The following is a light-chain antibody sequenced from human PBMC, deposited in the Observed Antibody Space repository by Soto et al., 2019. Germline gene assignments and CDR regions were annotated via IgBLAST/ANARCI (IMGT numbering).Light chain of an antibody. V-gene: IGLV3-21*02. CDR3: QVWDSNTDHFV. CDR1: SIGSAS. CDR2: DDS. J-gene: IGLJ1*01. Sequence: SYELTQPPSVSVAPGQTARITCGGSSIGSASVHWYQQKPGQAPVLVVYDDSDRPSGIPERFSGSNSGITATLTISRLEAGDEADYYCQVWDSNTDHFVFGTGTQLTVL.